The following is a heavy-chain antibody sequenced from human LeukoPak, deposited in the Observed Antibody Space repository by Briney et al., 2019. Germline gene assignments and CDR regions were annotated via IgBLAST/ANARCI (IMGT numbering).Heavy chain of an antibody. CDR2: ISGSGGST. D-gene: IGHD3-3*01. Sequence: GSLSLSCAASGFTFSSYAMSWVRQAPGKGLEWVSAISGSGGSTYYADSVKGRFTISRDNSKNTLYLQMNSLRAEDTAVYYCAKDYDFWSGSNWFDPWGQGTLVTVSS. CDR3: AKDYDFWSGSNWFDP. V-gene: IGHV3-23*01. CDR1: GFTFSSYA. J-gene: IGHJ5*02.